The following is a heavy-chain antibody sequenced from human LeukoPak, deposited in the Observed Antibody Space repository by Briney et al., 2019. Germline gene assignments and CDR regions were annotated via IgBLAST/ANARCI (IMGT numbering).Heavy chain of an antibody. CDR2: ISPYNGNT. D-gene: IGHD1-26*01. CDR1: GYTFINYG. V-gene: IGHV1-18*01. CDR3: AREESIGRYQFLHEY. J-gene: IGHJ4*02. Sequence: ASVKVSCKASGYTFINYGITWVRQAPGQGLEWMGWISPYNGNTKYLQKFQGRVTMTTDTSTSTASMEARSLRSDDTAVYYCAREESIGRYQFLHEYWGQGTLVTVSS.